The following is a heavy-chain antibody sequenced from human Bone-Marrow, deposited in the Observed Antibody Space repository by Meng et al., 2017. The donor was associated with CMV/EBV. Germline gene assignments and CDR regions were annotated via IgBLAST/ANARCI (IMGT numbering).Heavy chain of an antibody. CDR3: AREGTGVVIDY. D-gene: IGHD3-3*01. Sequence: SVKVSCKASGGTFSSYTISWVRQAPGQGLEWMGRIIPILGIANYAQKFQGRVTITADKSTSTAYMELRSLRSDDTAVYYCAREGTGVVIDYWGQGTLVTVSS. J-gene: IGHJ4*02. CDR2: IIPILGIA. V-gene: IGHV1-69*04. CDR1: GGTFSSYT.